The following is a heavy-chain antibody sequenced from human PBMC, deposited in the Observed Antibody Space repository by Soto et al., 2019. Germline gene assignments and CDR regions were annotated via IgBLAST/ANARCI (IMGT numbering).Heavy chain of an antibody. V-gene: IGHV5-51*01. D-gene: IGHD6-13*01. CDR2: IYPGGSDT. CDR3: ARHKSKAAAGTPYYYYYYGMDV. J-gene: IGHJ6*02. CDR1: GYSFTSYW. Sequence: PGESLKISCKGSGYSFTSYWIGWVRQMPGKGLEWMGIIYPGGSDTRYSPSFQGQVTISADKSISTAYLQWSSLKASDTAMYYCARHKSKAAAGTPYYYYYYGMDVWGQGTTVTVSS.